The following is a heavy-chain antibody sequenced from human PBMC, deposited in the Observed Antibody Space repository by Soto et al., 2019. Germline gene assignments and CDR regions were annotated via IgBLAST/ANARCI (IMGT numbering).Heavy chain of an antibody. D-gene: IGHD4-17*01. J-gene: IGHJ5*02. Sequence: QLQLQESGPGLVKPSETLSLTCTVSGGSISSSSYYWGWIRQPPGKGLEWIGSIYYSGSTYYNPSLKSRVTISVDTAKNQFSRQRSSVTAADTAVYYCAGTTVTTRLNWFDPWGQGTLVTVSS. V-gene: IGHV4-39*01. CDR1: GGSISSSSYY. CDR3: AGTTVTTRLNWFDP. CDR2: IYYSGST.